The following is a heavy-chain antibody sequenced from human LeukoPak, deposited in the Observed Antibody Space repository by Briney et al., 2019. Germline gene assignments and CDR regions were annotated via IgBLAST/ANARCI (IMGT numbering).Heavy chain of an antibody. Sequence: ASVKVSCKASVYTFTGDYIHWVRQTPEQGLGWMGWINPNSGGTNYAQKFQGSVTMTRDTSIGTAYMELSRLRSDDTAVYYCARANRRGYSYGYYVYWGQGTLVTVSS. D-gene: IGHD5-18*01. CDR2: INPNSGGT. CDR3: ARANRRGYSYGYYVY. V-gene: IGHV1-2*04. J-gene: IGHJ4*02. CDR1: VYTFTGDY.